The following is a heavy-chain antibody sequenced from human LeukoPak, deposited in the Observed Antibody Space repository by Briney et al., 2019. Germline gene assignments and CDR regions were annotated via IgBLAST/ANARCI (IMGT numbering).Heavy chain of an antibody. D-gene: IGHD6-13*01. V-gene: IGHV4-59*10. CDR3: ARTQPSSSHGD. Sequence: SETLSLTCAVYGGSFSGYYWSWIRQPAGKGLEWIGRIYTSGSTNYNPSLKSRVTISVDTSKNQFSLKLSSVTAADTAVYYCARTQPSSSHGDWGQGTLVTVSS. J-gene: IGHJ4*02. CDR1: GGSFSGYY. CDR2: IYTSGST.